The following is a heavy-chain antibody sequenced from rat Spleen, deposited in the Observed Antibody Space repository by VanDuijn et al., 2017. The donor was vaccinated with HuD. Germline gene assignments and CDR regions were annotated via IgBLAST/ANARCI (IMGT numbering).Heavy chain of an antibody. D-gene: IGHD1-12*03. CDR1: GFSLTNFH. CDR2: IWGNGNT. Sequence: QVQLRESGPGLVQPSQTLSLTCTVSGFSLTNFHVHWVRQPPGKGLEWMGVIWGNGNTNYKSVFKSRLSISRDTSKSQVFLKMNNLQTEDTAMYFCATQHYYDGYYRDYWGQGVMVTVSS. V-gene: IGHV2S61*01. J-gene: IGHJ2*01. CDR3: ATQHYYDGYYRDY.